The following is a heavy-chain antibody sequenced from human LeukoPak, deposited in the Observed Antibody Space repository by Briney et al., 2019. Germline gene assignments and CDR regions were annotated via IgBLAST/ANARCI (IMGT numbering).Heavy chain of an antibody. CDR1: SGSVSNSHYY. D-gene: IGHD3-9*01. CDR3: AIDLSFDWFPYYFDY. Sequence: SETLSLTCTVSSGSVSNSHYYWAWVRQPPGKGLEWLGSIFYSGNTHYNPSLKSPVTISIDTSKNQFSLKVSSVTAADTAIYYCAIDLSFDWFPYYFDYWGQGILVTVSS. CDR2: IFYSGNT. V-gene: IGHV4-39*07. J-gene: IGHJ4*02.